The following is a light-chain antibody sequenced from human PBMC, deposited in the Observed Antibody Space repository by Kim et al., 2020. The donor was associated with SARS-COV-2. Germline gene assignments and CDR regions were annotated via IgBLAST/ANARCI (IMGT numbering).Light chain of an antibody. Sequence: LSPGERATLSCRASQSVGSRYLAWYQQKAGQAPRRLIHGASFRAIGIPDRFRGSGSETDFSLIISRLEPGDCAVYYCQQYDTSPFTFGQGTKLEI. CDR2: GAS. J-gene: IGKJ2*01. CDR3: QQYDTSPFT. V-gene: IGKV3-20*01. CDR1: QSVGSRY.